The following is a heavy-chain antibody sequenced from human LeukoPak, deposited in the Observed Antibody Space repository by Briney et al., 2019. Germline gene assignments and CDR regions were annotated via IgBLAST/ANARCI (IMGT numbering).Heavy chain of an antibody. CDR2: ISVHNGET. CDR3: ARDPDGDYDFDY. CDR1: GYTFTSYG. J-gene: IGHJ4*02. V-gene: IGHV1-18*01. Sequence: ASVKVSCKASGYTFTSYGVSWVRQAPGQGLEWMGWISVHNGETNYAQKFQGRVTLTTDTSTSTAYMELRSLRSNDTAVYYCARDPDGDYDFDYWGQGTLVAVSS. D-gene: IGHD4-17*01.